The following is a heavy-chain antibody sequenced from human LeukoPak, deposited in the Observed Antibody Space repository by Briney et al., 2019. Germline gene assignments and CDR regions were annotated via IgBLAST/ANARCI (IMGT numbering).Heavy chain of an antibody. J-gene: IGHJ6*02. CDR1: GXTFSSFG. Sequence: PGGSLRLSCAASGXTFSSFGMHWVRQAPGKGLEWVAVISYDGSNKYYADSVKGRFTISRDNSQNTLYLQMNSLRLEDTAVYYCGRLMGGYDSYFYGMDVWGQGTTVTVSS. V-gene: IGHV3-30*03. CDR2: ISYDGSNK. CDR3: GRLMGGYDSYFYGMDV. D-gene: IGHD5-12*01.